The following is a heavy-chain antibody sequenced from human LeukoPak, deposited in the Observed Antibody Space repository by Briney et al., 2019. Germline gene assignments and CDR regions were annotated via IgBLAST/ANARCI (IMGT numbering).Heavy chain of an antibody. Sequence: GGSLRLSCAASGFTFSSYSMNWVRQAPGKGLEWVANIKQDGSEKYYVDSVKGRFTISRDNAKNSLYLQMNSLRAEDTAVYYCAREHPTATGIAFDIWGQGTMVTVSS. V-gene: IGHV3-7*01. D-gene: IGHD1-1*01. CDR3: AREHPTATGIAFDI. CDR1: GFTFSSYS. CDR2: IKQDGSEK. J-gene: IGHJ3*02.